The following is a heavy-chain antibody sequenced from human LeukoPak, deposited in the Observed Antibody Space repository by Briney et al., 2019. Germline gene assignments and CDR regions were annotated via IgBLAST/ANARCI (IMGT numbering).Heavy chain of an antibody. CDR2: INPSGGNT. D-gene: IGHD3-22*01. CDR3: ARTYYYDSSGPYYYGMDV. CDR1: GYTFTSYD. J-gene: IGHJ6*02. Sequence: ASVKVSCKASGYTFTSYDIHWVRQAPGQGLEWMGVINPSGGNTNSAQKFQGRVTITADKSTSTAYMELTSLRSEDTAIYYCARTYYYDSSGPYYYGMDVWGQGTTVTVSS. V-gene: IGHV1-46*01.